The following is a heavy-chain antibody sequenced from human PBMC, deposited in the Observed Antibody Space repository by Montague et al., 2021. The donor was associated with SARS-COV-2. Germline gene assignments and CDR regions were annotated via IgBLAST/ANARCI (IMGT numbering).Heavy chain of an antibody. CDR2: IWYDGSNK. CDR1: GFTFSSYG. V-gene: IGHV3-33*01. Sequence: SLRLSCAASGFTFSSYGMHWVRQAPGKGLEWVAVIWYDGSNKHYADSVKGRFTISRDNSKNTLYLQMNNLRAEDTAVYYCARVVGTYYGMDVWGQGTTVTVSS. J-gene: IGHJ6*02. D-gene: IGHD4-23*01. CDR3: ARVVGTYYGMDV.